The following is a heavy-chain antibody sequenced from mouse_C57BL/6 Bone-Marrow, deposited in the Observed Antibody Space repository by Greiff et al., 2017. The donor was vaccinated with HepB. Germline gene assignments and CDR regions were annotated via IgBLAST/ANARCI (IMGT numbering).Heavy chain of an antibody. Sequence: VMLVESGAELARPGASVKMSCKASGYTFTSYTMHWVKQRPGQGLEWIGYINPSSGYTKYNQKFKDKATLTADKSSSTAYMQLSSLTSEDSAVYYCAHTVVATGYFDVWGTGTTVTVSS. CDR2: INPSSGYT. V-gene: IGHV1-4*01. CDR3: AHTVVATGYFDV. CDR1: GYTFTSYT. D-gene: IGHD1-1*01. J-gene: IGHJ1*03.